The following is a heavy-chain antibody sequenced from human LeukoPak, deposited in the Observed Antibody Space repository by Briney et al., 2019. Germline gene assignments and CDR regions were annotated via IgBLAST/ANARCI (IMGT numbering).Heavy chain of an antibody. J-gene: IGHJ6*03. V-gene: IGHV3-23*01. Sequence: GGSLRLSCAASGFTFSSYGMSWVRQAPGKGLEWVSAISGSGGSTYYADSVKGRFTISRDNSKNTLYLQMNSLRAEDTAVYYCAKDASDCSSTSCWFYDYYYYYMDVWGKGTTVTISS. D-gene: IGHD2-2*01. CDR2: ISGSGGST. CDR3: AKDASDCSSTSCWFYDYYYYYMDV. CDR1: GFTFSSYG.